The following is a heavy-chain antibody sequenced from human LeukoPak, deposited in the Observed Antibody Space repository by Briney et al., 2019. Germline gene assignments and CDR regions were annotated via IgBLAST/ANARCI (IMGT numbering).Heavy chain of an antibody. CDR2: ISSSSSTI. Sequence: PGGSLRLSCAASGFTFSTYEMNWVRQAPGKGLEWVSYISSSSSTIYYADSVKGRFTISRDNAKNSLYLQMNSLRDEDTAVYYCARDWRGSSGWYFDYWGQGTLVTVSS. D-gene: IGHD6-19*01. J-gene: IGHJ4*02. CDR3: ARDWRGSSGWYFDY. V-gene: IGHV3-48*02. CDR1: GFTFSTYE.